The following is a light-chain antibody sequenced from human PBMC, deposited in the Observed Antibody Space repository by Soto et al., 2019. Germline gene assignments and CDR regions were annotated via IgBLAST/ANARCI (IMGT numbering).Light chain of an antibody. V-gene: IGKV3-15*01. CDR2: DSS. CDR3: QQYYNWPPTWT. Sequence: IVVKESRDTLSVNKGERATLSCLARQSVSSSVAWYQQHPGQAPRPLIYDSSSRATGVPARFSGSGSGTEFSLAISSLQSEDFAVYYCQQYYNWPPTWTFGQGTKVDIK. CDR1: QSVSSS. J-gene: IGKJ1*01.